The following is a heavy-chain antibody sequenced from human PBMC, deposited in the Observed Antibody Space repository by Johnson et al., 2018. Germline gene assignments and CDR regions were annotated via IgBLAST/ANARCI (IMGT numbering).Heavy chain of an antibody. D-gene: IGHD4-23*01. CDR1: GFTFSSYA. V-gene: IGHV3-23*01. J-gene: IGHJ6*03. CDR2: ISGSGGST. CDR3: VSGGNGGYDYMDV. Sequence: VQLQESGGGLVQPGGSLRLSCVASGFTFSSYAMSWVRQAPGKGLEWVSAISGSGGSTYYADSVKGRFTISRDNSKNTLYLQMNSLRAEDTAVYYCVSGGNGGYDYMDVLGKGTTVTVSS.